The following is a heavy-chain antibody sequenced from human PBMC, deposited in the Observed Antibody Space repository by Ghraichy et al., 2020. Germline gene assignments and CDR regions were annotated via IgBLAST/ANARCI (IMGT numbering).Heavy chain of an antibody. CDR2: IYHSGTA. CDR1: GGSISSYY. CDR3: ARHIDHGGNSLYYGMDV. D-gene: IGHD4-23*01. Sequence: SQTLSLTCILSGGSISSYYWSWIRQPPGKGLEWIGYIYHSGTAHYNPSPSLTSRVTISVDTSQNQFSLTLSSVTAADTAVYYCARHIDHGGNSLYYGMDVWGQGTTVTVSS. J-gene: IGHJ6*02. V-gene: IGHV4-59*08.